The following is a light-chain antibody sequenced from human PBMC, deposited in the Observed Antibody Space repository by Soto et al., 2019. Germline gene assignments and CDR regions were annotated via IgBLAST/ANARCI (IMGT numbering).Light chain of an antibody. CDR3: GAWDDGGNGAV. J-gene: IGLJ7*01. CDR2: KND. V-gene: IGLV1-47*01. CDR1: STNLGSYY. Sequence: QSVLTQAPSASGTPGQTVIISCSGRSTNLGSYYVYWCQQLPRTAPELLIYKNDKRPPGVADRFSGSKSGTSASLAISGIRSEDEAEYYCGAWDDGGNGAVFGTGTQLTVL.